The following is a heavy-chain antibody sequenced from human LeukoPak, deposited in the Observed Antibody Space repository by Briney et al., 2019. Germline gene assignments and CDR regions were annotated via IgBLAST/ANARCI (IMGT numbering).Heavy chain of an antibody. J-gene: IGHJ6*02. CDR1: GYTFTSYY. V-gene: IGHV1-46*01. CDR2: INPSGGST. Sequence: GASVKVSCKASGYTFTSYYMHWVRQAPGQGLEWMGIINPSGGSTSYAQKFQGRVTMTRDTSTSTVYVELSSLRSEDTAVYYCARGTADFWSGYVYYYGMDVWGQGTTVTVSS. CDR3: ARGTADFWSGYVYYYGMDV. D-gene: IGHD3-3*01.